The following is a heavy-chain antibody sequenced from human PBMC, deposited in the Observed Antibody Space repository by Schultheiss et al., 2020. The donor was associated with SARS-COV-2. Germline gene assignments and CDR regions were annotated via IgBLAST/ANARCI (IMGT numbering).Heavy chain of an antibody. CDR1: GGSISSSSYY. D-gene: IGHD6-13*01. CDR3: ARHAPRYSSSWYYFDY. Sequence: SETLSLTCTVSGGSISSSSYYWGWIRQPPGKGLEWIGSIYYSGSTYYNPSLKSRVTISVDTSKNQFSLKLSSVTAADTAVYYCARHAPRYSSSWYYFDYWGQGTLVTVSS. CDR2: IYYSGST. J-gene: IGHJ4*02. V-gene: IGHV4-39*01.